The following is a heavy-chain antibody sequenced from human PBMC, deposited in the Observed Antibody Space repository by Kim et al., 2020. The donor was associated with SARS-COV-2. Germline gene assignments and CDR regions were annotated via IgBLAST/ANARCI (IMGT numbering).Heavy chain of an antibody. CDR1: GYSISSGYH. Sequence: SETLSLTCTVSGYSISSGYHWGWIRQPPGKGLEWIGSIYHSGSTYYNPSLKSRVTISIDTSKNQFSLKLRSVTAADTAVYYCARGIAVAIHWFDPWGQGTLVTVSS. CDR3: ARGIAVAIHWFDP. CDR2: IYHSGST. V-gene: IGHV4-38-2*02. J-gene: IGHJ5*02. D-gene: IGHD6-19*01.